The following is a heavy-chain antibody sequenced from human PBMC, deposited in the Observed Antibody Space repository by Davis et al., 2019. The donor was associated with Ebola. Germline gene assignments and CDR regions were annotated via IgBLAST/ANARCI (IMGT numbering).Heavy chain of an antibody. D-gene: IGHD6-13*01. CDR2: IKSKTDGGTT. Sequence: PGGSLRLSCAASGFTFSNAWMSWVRQAPGKGLEWVGRIKSKTDGGTTDYAAPVKGRFTISRDDSKNTLDLQMNSLKTEDTAVYYCTTAKPDSSSWIDNWGQGTLVIVSS. J-gene: IGHJ4*02. CDR3: TTAKPDSSSWIDN. CDR1: GFTFSNAW. V-gene: IGHV3-15*01.